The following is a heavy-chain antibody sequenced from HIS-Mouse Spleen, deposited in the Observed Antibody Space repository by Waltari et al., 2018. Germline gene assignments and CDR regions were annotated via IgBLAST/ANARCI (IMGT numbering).Heavy chain of an antibody. D-gene: IGHD3-10*01. CDR2: ISWNSGSI. J-gene: IGHJ3*02. Sequence: EVQLVESGGGLVQPGRSLRLSCAASGFTFDDYALHWVRQAPGKGLECVSGISWNSGSIGYADSVKGRFTISRDNAKNSLYLQMNSLRAEDTALYYCAKEGSPDAFDIWGQGTMVTVSS. CDR1: GFTFDDYA. V-gene: IGHV3-9*01. CDR3: AKEGSPDAFDI.